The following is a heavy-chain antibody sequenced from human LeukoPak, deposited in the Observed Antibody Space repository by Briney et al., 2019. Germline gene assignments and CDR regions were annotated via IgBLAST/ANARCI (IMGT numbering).Heavy chain of an antibody. CDR1: GFTFSSYS. CDR3: ARASTTVPNLLDY. J-gene: IGHJ4*02. Sequence: PGGSLRLSCAASGFTFSSYSMNWVRQAPGEGLEWVSSISSSSSYIYYADSVKGRFTISRDNSKNTLYLQTSSLRAEDTAVYYCARASTTVPNLLDYWGQGTLVTVSS. D-gene: IGHD4-17*01. V-gene: IGHV3-21*01. CDR2: ISSSSSYI.